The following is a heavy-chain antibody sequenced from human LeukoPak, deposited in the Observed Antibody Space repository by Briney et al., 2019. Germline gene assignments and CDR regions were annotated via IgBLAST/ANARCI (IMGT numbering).Heavy chain of an antibody. J-gene: IGHJ4*02. Sequence: GGSLRLSCAASGFTFSSYGMSWVRQAPGKGLEWVASISGSGDSTYYADSVKGRVTISRDNSKNILYLQLSSLRADDTAEYYCAKGGDAFDYWGQGTLVTVSS. CDR2: ISGSGDST. V-gene: IGHV3-23*01. CDR3: AKGGDAFDY. CDR1: GFTFSSYG. D-gene: IGHD3-16*01.